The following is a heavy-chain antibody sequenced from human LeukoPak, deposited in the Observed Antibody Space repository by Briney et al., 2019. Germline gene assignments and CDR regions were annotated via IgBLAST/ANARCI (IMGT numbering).Heavy chain of an antibody. CDR3: ARDSGSPQDAFDI. D-gene: IGHD6-13*01. CDR2: ISSGSSFI. CDR1: GFTFSSYS. Sequence: GGSLRLSCAASGFTFSSYSMNWVRQAPGKGLDWVSSISSGSSFIYYADSVKGRFTISRDNAKNSLYLQMNSLRAEDTAVYYCARDSGSPQDAFDIWGQGTMVTVSS. J-gene: IGHJ3*02. V-gene: IGHV3-21*01.